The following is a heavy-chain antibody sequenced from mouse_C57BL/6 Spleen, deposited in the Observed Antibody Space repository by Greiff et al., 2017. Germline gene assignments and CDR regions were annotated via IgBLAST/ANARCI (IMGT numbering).Heavy chain of an antibody. CDR2: SRNKANDYTT. J-gene: IGHJ4*01. CDR1: GFTFSDFY. CDR3: ARDEEAMDY. Sequence: ELNVVESGGGLVQSGRSLRLSCATSGFTFSDFYMAWVRKAPGKGLEWIAASRNKANDYTTEYSASVKGRFIVSRDTSQSILYLQMNALRAEDTAIYYCARDEEAMDYWGQGTSVTVSS. V-gene: IGHV7-1*01.